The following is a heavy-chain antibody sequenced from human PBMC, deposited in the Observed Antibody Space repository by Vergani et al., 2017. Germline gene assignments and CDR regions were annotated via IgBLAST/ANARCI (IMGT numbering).Heavy chain of an antibody. CDR2: VSVSGST. D-gene: IGHD1-26*01. CDR1: GGSITNYY. V-gene: IGHV4-4*07. Sequence: QVPLQESGPGLFNPSETLSLTCSVSGGSITNYYWSWIRQAAGKGLEWIGCVSVSGSTDSNASLRSRVTMSVDTSKNTFSLKLNSVTAADTAIYYCARDSAVGGTFDSWGQGTLVSVSS. J-gene: IGHJ4*02. CDR3: ARDSAVGGTFDS.